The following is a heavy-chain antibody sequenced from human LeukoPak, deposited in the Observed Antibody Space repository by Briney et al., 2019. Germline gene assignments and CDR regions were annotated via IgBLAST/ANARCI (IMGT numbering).Heavy chain of an antibody. D-gene: IGHD4-17*01. CDR2: INPSGGST. V-gene: IGHV1-46*01. Sequence: ASVKVSCKASGYTFTSYYMHWVRQAPGQGLEWMGIINPSGGSTSYAQKFQGRVTMTMDTSTSTAYMELRSLRSDDTAVYYCARDRDGDDYFDFWGQGTLVTVSS. J-gene: IGHJ4*02. CDR3: ARDRDGDDYFDF. CDR1: GYTFTSYY.